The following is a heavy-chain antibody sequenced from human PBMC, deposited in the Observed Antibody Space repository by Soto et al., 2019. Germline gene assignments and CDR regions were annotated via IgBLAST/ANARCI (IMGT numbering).Heavy chain of an antibody. CDR2: ISSNSNHI. CDR1: GFTFSSYS. CDR3: ARGDGSVSYYHDY. D-gene: IGHD3-10*01. V-gene: IGHV3-21*01. Sequence: PGGSLRLSCAASGFTFSSYSMNWVRQAPGKGLEWVSSISSNSNHINYADSVKGRFTLSRDNAKNSLCLQMNSLGAEDTAVYYCARGDGSVSYYHDYWGQGPLVTVSS. J-gene: IGHJ4*02.